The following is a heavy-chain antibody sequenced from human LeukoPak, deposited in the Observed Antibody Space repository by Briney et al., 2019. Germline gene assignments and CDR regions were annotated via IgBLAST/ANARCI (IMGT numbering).Heavy chain of an antibody. CDR3: AKDLMMYDSSGKNDAFDI. CDR2: ISSSSSYI. V-gene: IGHV3-21*01. J-gene: IGHJ3*02. CDR1: GFTFSSYS. D-gene: IGHD3-22*01. Sequence: GGSLRLSCAASGFTFSSYSMNWVRQAPGKGLEWVSSISSSSSYIYYADSVKGRFTISRDNAKNSLYLQMNSLRAEDTAVYYCAKDLMMYDSSGKNDAFDIWGQGTMVTVSS.